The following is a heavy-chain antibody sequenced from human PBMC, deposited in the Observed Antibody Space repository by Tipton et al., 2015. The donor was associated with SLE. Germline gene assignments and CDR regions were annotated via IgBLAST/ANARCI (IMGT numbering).Heavy chain of an antibody. CDR3: AREMYNIAALHDPFDI. Sequence: TLSLTCTVSNASINSGSYYWSWIRQPAGTGLEWIGEINHSGSTNYNPSLKSRVTISVDTSKNQFSLKLSSVTAADTAVHYCAREMYNIAALHDPFDIWGQGTMVTVSS. V-gene: IGHV4-61*09. D-gene: IGHD6-6*01. J-gene: IGHJ3*02. CDR1: NASINSGSYY. CDR2: INHSGST.